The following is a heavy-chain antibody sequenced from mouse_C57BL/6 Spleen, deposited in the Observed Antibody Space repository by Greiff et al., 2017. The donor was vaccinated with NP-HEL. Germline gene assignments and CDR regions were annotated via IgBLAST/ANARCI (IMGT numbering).Heavy chain of an antibody. J-gene: IGHJ3*01. CDR3: VRDRNSSGYVAWFAY. Sequence: EVQLVESGGGLVQPKGSLKLSCAASGFTFNTYAMHWVRQAPGKGLEWVARIRSKSSNYATYYADSVKDRFTISRDDSQSMLYLQMNNLKTEDTAMYYCVRDRNSSGYVAWFAYWGQGTLVTVSA. CDR2: IRSKSSNYAT. D-gene: IGHD3-2*02. V-gene: IGHV10-3*01. CDR1: GFTFNTYA.